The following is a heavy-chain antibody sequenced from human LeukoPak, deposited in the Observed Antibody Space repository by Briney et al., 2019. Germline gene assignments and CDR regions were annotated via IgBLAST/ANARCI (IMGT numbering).Heavy chain of an antibody. D-gene: IGHD6-19*01. V-gene: IGHV1-18*01. CDR1: GYTFTSYA. J-gene: IGHJ4*02. Sequence: GASVKVSCKASGYTFTSYAMNWVRQAPGQGLEWMGWISAYNGNTNYAQKLQGRVTMTTDTSTSTAYMELRSLRSDDTAVYYCARTGSGWYKASVLPDYWGQGTLVTVSS. CDR3: ARTGSGWYKASVLPDY. CDR2: ISAYNGNT.